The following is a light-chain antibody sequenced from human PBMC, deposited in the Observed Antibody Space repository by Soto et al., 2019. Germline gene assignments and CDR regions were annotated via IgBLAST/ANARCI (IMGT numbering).Light chain of an antibody. J-gene: IGKJ5*01. CDR2: MSS. V-gene: IGKV1-39*01. Sequence: DIQMTQSPSSLSASVGDRVTITCRASQGIRNYLNWYQQKPGKAPNLLIYMSSSLQSGVPSRFSGSGSRTDFPLTISSLQPEDFASYYCQQAYSAPITFGQGTRLEIK. CDR1: QGIRNY. CDR3: QQAYSAPIT.